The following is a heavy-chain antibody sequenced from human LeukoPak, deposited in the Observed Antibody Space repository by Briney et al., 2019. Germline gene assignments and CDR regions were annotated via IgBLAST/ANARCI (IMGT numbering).Heavy chain of an antibody. D-gene: IGHD2-15*01. CDR3: ARGDGSYSD. CDR1: GYSISSGYY. CDR2: VFHSGST. J-gene: IGHJ4*02. Sequence: SETLSLTCAVSGYSISSGYYWGWIRQPPGKGLEWIESVFHSGSTSSYPSLKSRVTISVDTSKNQFSLKLSSVTAADTAVYYCARGDGSYSDWGQGTLVTVSS. V-gene: IGHV4-38-2*01.